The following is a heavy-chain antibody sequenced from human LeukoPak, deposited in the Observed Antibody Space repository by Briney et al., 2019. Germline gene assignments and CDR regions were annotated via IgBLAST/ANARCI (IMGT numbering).Heavy chain of an antibody. V-gene: IGHV3-21*01. D-gene: IGHD2-15*01. CDR3: ARDSDVHCSGGSCTNFDY. CDR1: S. Sequence: SMNWVRQAPGKGLEWVSSISSSSSYIYYADSLKGRVTICRDNAKRSLYLQMNSLRAEDTAIYYCARDSDVHCSGGSCTNFDYWGQGTLVTVSS. CDR2: ISSSSSYI. J-gene: IGHJ4*02.